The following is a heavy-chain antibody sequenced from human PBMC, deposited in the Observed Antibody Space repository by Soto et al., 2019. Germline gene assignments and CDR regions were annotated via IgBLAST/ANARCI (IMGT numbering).Heavy chain of an antibody. CDR1: GYTFTTYA. CDR2: INSGNGNT. J-gene: IGHJ6*02. V-gene: IGHV1-3*01. CDR3: ARFYYFYYAMDV. Sequence: ASVKVSCKASGYTFTTYAIHWVRQAPGQRLEWMGWINSGNGNTKYSQRFRGRVTITRDTSATTAYMELSSLRSEDTAVYFCARFYYFYYAMDVWGQGTTVTVSS.